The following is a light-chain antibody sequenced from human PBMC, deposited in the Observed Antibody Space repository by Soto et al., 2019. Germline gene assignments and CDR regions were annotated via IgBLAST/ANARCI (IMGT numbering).Light chain of an antibody. CDR1: IGGKS. CDR3: QVWDSTSYHRHVV. Sequence: SYELTQAPSVSVAPGQTASITCGGHIGGKSVHWYQQKAGQAPVLVVYDDDDRPSGIPERFSGSNSGNTATLTISRVEAGDEADYYCQVWDSTSYHRHVVFGGGTKLTVL. CDR2: DDD. V-gene: IGLV3-21*02. J-gene: IGLJ2*01.